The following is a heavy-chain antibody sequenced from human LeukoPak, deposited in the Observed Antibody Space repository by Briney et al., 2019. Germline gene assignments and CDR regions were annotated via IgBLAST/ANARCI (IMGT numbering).Heavy chain of an antibody. D-gene: IGHD1-14*01. CDR1: GGSISSYY. J-gene: IGHJ4*02. CDR2: IYYSGST. V-gene: IGHV4-59*01. Sequence: SETLSLTCTVSGGSISSYYWSWIRQPPGKGLEWIGYIYYSGSTNYNPSLKSRVTISVDTSKNQFSLKLSSVTAADTAVYYCARTTPEDHYFDYWGQGTLVTVSS. CDR3: ARTTPEDHYFDY.